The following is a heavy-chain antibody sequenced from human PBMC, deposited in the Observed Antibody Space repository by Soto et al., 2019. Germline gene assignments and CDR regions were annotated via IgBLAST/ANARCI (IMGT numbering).Heavy chain of an antibody. Sequence: GGSLRLSCAASGFTFSSYAMSWVRQAPGKGLEWVSAISGSGGSTYYADSVKGRFTISRDNSKNTLYLQMNSLRADDTAVYYCARDITMIVVVITIPLFDYWGQGTLVTVSS. CDR1: GFTFSSYA. D-gene: IGHD3-22*01. CDR3: ARDITMIVVVITIPLFDY. J-gene: IGHJ4*02. V-gene: IGHV3-23*01. CDR2: ISGSGGST.